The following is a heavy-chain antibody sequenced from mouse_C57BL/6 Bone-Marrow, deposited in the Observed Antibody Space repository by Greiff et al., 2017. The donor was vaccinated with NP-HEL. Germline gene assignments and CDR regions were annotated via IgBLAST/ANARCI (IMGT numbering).Heavy chain of an antibody. CDR1: GYAFSSYW. CDR2: IYPGDGDT. J-gene: IGHJ1*03. D-gene: IGHD1-1*01. V-gene: IGHV1-80*01. CDR3: ARHYGSSHWYFDV. Sequence: QVQLQQSGAELVKPGASVKISCKASGYAFSSYWMNWVKQRPGKGLEWIGQIYPGDGDTNYNGKFKDKATLTADKSSSTAYMQLSSLTSEDSAVYFCARHYGSSHWYFDVWGTGTTVTVSS.